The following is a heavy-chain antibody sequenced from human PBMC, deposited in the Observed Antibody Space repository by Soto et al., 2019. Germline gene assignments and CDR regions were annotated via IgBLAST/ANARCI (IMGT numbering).Heavy chain of an antibody. Sequence: QVQLVQSGAEVMQPRASVKVSCKASGYTFTSYYIQWVRQAPGQGLEWMGIINPSGGSTNYAQKFQGRVTMTRDTSTSTVYMELSSLRSEDTAIYYCSRGYPPRDQLGNLPGAFWGQGTLVTVSS. CDR3: SRGYPPRDQLGNLPGAF. D-gene: IGHD1-1*01. CDR2: INPSGGST. V-gene: IGHV1-46*03. J-gene: IGHJ4*02. CDR1: GYTFTSYY.